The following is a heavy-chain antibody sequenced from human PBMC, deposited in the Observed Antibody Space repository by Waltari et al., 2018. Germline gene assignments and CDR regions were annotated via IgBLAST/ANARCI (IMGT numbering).Heavy chain of an antibody. J-gene: IGHJ4*02. Sequence: EVQLVESGGGLVQPGGSLRLSCAASGFTFSSYWMSWVRQAPGKGLEWVANIKQDGSEKYYVDSVKGRFTISRDNAKNSLYLQMNSLRAEDTAVYYCARDPYSSSDLSDYWGQGTLVTVSS. D-gene: IGHD6-13*01. CDR1: GFTFSSYW. V-gene: IGHV3-7*03. CDR2: IKQDGSEK. CDR3: ARDPYSSSDLSDY.